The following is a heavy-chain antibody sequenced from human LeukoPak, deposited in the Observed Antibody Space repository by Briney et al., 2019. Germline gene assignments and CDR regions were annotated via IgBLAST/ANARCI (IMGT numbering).Heavy chain of an antibody. CDR2: IRFDGVNK. J-gene: IGHJ6*03. CDR1: AFTFSAYG. CDR3: AKGGNYDFWSGRKSSYYYYYYMDV. V-gene: IGHV3-30*02. Sequence: GGSLRLSCAASAFTFSAYGMHWVRQTPGKGLEWVAFIRFDGVNKYYADSVKGRFTISRDNSKNTLYLQMNSLRAEDTAVYYCAKGGNYDFWSGRKSSYYYYYYMDVWGKGTTVTVSS. D-gene: IGHD3-3*01.